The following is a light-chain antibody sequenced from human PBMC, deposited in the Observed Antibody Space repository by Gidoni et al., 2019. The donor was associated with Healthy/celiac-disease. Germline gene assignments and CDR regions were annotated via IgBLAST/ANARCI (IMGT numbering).Light chain of an antibody. CDR3: QQSYSTPPCS. J-gene: IGKJ2*04. V-gene: IGKV1-39*01. CDR1: QSISTY. CDR2: AAS. Sequence: DIQMTQSPPSLSASVGNRVTITCRARQSISTYLNWYQQKPGKAPKLLIYAASNLQSGVPSRFSGSGSGTDFTLTISSLQPEDFATYYCQQSYSTPPCSFGQGTKLEIK.